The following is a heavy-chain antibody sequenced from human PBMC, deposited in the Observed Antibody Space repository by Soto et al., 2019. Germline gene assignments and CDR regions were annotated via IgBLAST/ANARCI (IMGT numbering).Heavy chain of an antibody. CDR3: AREFLYYVSSDSYLDY. CDR1: RDSVSGNTAA. J-gene: IGHJ4*02. Sequence: SQTLSLTSAISRDSVSGNTAASNWIRQSASRCLEWLGRKYFGSRWYNDYAVSVKSRLTVTTDTSKNQFSLHLNSVTPEDTAVYYCAREFLYYVSSDSYLDYWGQGALVTVSS. V-gene: IGHV6-1*01. CDR2: KYFGSRWYN. D-gene: IGHD3-16*01.